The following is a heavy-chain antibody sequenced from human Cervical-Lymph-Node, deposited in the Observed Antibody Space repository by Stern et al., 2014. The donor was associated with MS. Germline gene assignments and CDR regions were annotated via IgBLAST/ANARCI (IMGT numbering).Heavy chain of an antibody. D-gene: IGHD6-25*01. J-gene: IGHJ4*02. CDR2: ISYDGSSQ. V-gene: IGHV3-30-3*01. Sequence: MQLVESGGGVVQSGRSLRLPCATSGFTFGRHSMHWVRQAPGKGLEWVAIISYDGSSQHYADSVKGRFTISRSNSNNTLFLQMNSLRVEDTAIYYCARPAAARYFDYWGQGSQVTVSS. CDR1: GFTFGRHS. CDR3: ARPAAARYFDY.